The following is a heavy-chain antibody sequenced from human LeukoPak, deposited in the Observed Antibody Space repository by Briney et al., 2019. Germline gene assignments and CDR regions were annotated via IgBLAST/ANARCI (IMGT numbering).Heavy chain of an antibody. D-gene: IGHD3-22*01. CDR2: MNPNSGNT. CDR1: GYTFTSYD. J-gene: IGHJ5*02. V-gene: IGHV1-8*03. Sequence: ASVKVSCKASGYTFTSYDINWVRQATGQGLEWMGWMNPNSGNTGYAQKFQGRVTITRNTSISTAYMELSSLRSEDTAVYYCARATAGLNRYYYDSSGYYMDPWGQGTLVTVSS. CDR3: ARATAGLNRYYYDSSGYYMDP.